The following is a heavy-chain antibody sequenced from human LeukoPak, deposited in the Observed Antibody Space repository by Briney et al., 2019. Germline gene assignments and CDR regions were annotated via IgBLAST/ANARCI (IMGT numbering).Heavy chain of an antibody. CDR3: ARVPREYYGSGSYYLPAH. CDR1: GFTFSSYS. CDR2: ISSSSSYI. D-gene: IGHD3-10*01. J-gene: IGHJ4*02. V-gene: IGHV3-21*01. Sequence: GGSLRLSCAASGFTFSSYSMNWVRQAPGKGLEWVSSISSSSSYIYYADSVKGRFTISRDNAKNSLYLQMNSLRAEDTAVYYCARVPREYYGSGSYYLPAHWGQGTLVTVSS.